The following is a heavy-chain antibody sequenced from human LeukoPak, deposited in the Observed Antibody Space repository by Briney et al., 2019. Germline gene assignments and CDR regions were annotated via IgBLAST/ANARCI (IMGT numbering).Heavy chain of an antibody. CDR2: ISTDGSST. CDR1: GFTFSSYW. V-gene: IGHV3-74*01. Sequence: GGSLRLSCAASGFTFSSYWMHWVRQAPGKGLVWVSRISTDGSSTNSADSVKGRLTISRDNAKNTLYLQMNSLRAEDTAVYYCVRENTSPPGRAFDMGAKGKMVTVS. J-gene: IGHJ3*02. CDR3: VRENTSPPGRAFDM. D-gene: IGHD2-2*01.